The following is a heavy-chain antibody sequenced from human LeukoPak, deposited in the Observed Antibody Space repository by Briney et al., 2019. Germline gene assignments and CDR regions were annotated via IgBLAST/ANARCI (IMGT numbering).Heavy chain of an antibody. Sequence: ASVNVSFKSSGYTFTVYYMHWVRQAPGQGLEWMGWINPNSGGTDYAQKFQGRVTMTRDTSISTAYMELTRLRSDDTAVYYCARDQGSSSWYYFDYWGQGTLLTVSS. CDR3: ARDQGSSSWYYFDY. V-gene: IGHV1-2*02. CDR2: INPNSGGT. J-gene: IGHJ4*02. CDR1: GYTFTVYY. D-gene: IGHD6-13*01.